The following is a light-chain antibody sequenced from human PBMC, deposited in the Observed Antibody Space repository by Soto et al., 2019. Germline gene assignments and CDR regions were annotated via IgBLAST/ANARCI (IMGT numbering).Light chain of an antibody. CDR2: DAS. CDR3: HHYHGYSLT. Sequence: DIQMTQSPSTLSASVGDRVTITCRASQTISFWLAWYQQKPGKAPKLLIYDASTLQSVVPSRFSGSESRTKFLLTIRGLQLDDVATYYCHHYHGYSLTLRQGATVDIK. J-gene: IGKJ1*01. CDR1: QTISFW. V-gene: IGKV1-5*01.